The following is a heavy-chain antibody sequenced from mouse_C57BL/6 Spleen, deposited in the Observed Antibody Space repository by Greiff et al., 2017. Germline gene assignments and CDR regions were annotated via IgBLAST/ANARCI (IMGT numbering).Heavy chain of an antibody. V-gene: IGHV1-82*01. CDR1: GYAFSSSW. J-gene: IGHJ3*01. CDR2: IYPGDGDT. Sequence: QVQLKQSGPELVKPGASVKISCKASGYAFSSSWMNWVKQRPGKGLEWIGRIYPGDGDTNYNGKFKGKATLTADKSSSTAYMQLSSLTSEDSAVYFCARELRLHAYWGQGTLVTVSA. CDR3: ARELRLHAY. D-gene: IGHD3-2*02.